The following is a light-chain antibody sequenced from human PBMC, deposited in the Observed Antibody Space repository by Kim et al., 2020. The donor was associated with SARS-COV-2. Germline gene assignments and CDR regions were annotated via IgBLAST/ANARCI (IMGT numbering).Light chain of an antibody. CDR1: SLRSYY. CDR3: NSRDSSGNHVV. J-gene: IGLJ2*01. CDR2: GKN. Sequence: ALGQTFRITCQGDSLRSYYASWYQQKPGQAPVLVIYGKNNRPSGIPDRFSGSSSGNTASLTITGAQAEDEADYYCNSRDSSGNHVVFGGGTQLTVL. V-gene: IGLV3-19*01.